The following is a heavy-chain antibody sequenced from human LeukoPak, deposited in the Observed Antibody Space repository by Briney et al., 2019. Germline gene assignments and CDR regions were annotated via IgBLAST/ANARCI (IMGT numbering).Heavy chain of an antibody. CDR2: ISTRSGTI. V-gene: IGHV3-48*02. CDR1: GFTFSNYS. Sequence: GGSLRLSCAASGFTFSNYSMNWVRQAPGKGLEWVSYISTRSGTIYYTDSVKGRFTISRDNAKNSLYLQMNSLRDEDTAMYYCARDRGGYEFFDSWGQGILVTVSS. CDR3: ARDRGGYEFFDS. J-gene: IGHJ4*02. D-gene: IGHD5-12*01.